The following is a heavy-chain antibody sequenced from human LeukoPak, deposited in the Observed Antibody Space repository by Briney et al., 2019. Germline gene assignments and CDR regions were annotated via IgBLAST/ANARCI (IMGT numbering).Heavy chain of an antibody. CDR2: ISGSGGST. J-gene: IGHJ4*02. CDR3: AKDLVVVPAAIDYFDY. V-gene: IGHV3-23*01. D-gene: IGHD2-2*01. Sequence: PGGSLRLSCVASGFTFSSYAMSWVRQAPGKGLEWVSAISGSGGSTYYADSVKGRFTISRDNSKNTLYLQMNSLRAEDTAVYYCAKDLVVVPAAIDYFDYWGQGTLVTVSS. CDR1: GFTFSSYA.